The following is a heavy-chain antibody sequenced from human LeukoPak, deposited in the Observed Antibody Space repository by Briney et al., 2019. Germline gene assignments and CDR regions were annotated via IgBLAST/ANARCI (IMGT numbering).Heavy chain of an antibody. J-gene: IGHJ6*03. CDR2: IYSSGST. CDR1: GGSISSYH. CDR3: ARVFDSGSQAYFYYMDV. Sequence: KPSETLSLTCTVSGGSISSYHWSWIRQPPGKGLECIGYIYSSGSTNYNPSLKSRVTMSVDTSKNQLSLKVSSVTAADTAVYYCARVFDSGSQAYFYYMDVWGKGTTVIISS. V-gene: IGHV4-59*01. D-gene: IGHD3-10*01.